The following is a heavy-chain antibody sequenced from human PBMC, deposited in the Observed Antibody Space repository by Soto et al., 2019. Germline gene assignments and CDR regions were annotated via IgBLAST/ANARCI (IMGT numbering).Heavy chain of an antibody. CDR1: GFTFSNFA. CDR3: AKDHSISPEGVWGFDF. CDR2: ILGGGGAT. D-gene: IGHD6-13*01. J-gene: IGHJ4*02. Sequence: EVQLLESGGGLVQPGGSLRLSCAASGFTFSNFALSWVRQAPGKRPQWVSSILGGGGATFYADSVKGRFTISRDNSKNTLYLQMSSLRADDTAVYHCAKDHSISPEGVWGFDFWGRGTLVTVSS. V-gene: IGHV3-23*01.